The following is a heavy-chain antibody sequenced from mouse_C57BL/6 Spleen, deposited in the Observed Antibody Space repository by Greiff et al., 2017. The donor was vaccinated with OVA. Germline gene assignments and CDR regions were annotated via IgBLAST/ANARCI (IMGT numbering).Heavy chain of an antibody. J-gene: IGHJ4*01. V-gene: IGHV14-4*01. D-gene: IGHD1-1*01. CDR2: IDPENGDT. CDR1: GFNIKDDY. CDR3: TKGTTVVDPFMDY. Sequence: VQLQQSGAELVRPGASVKLSCTASGFNIKDDYMHWVKQRPEQGLEWIGWIDPENGDTEYASKFQGKATITADTSSNTAYLQLSSLTSEDTAVYYCTKGTTVVDPFMDYWGQGTSVTVSS.